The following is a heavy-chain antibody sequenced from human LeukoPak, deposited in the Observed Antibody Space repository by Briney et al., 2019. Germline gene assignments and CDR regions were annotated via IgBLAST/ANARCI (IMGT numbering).Heavy chain of an antibody. CDR1: GFIVSSKY. Sequence: PGGSLGLSCTASGFIVSSKYMSWVRQAPGKGLEWVAVIYNNGDTYYTDSVKGRFTISRDNSKNTLYLQMNSLRAEDTAVYYCARSGGVITVAPFDCWGQGTLVTVSS. CDR3: ARSGGVITVAPFDC. V-gene: IGHV3-53*01. J-gene: IGHJ4*02. CDR2: IYNNGDT. D-gene: IGHD4-23*01.